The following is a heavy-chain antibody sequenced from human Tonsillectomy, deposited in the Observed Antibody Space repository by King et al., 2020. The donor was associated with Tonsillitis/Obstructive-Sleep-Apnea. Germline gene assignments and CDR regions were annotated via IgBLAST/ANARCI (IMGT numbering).Heavy chain of an antibody. J-gene: IGHJ6*03. CDR1: RFIFSAYG. D-gene: IGHD2-2*02. CDR3: AKSGVTDYTYFYMAV. V-gene: IGHV3-30*18. Sequence: VQLVESGGGVVQPGGSLRLSCAASRFIFSAYGMHWVRQAPGKGLEWVAVMSYEGDTKYYADSAKGRFTISRDNSKNTLYLQMNSLRVEDTAVYYCAKSGVTDYTYFYMAVWGKGTTVTVSS. CDR2: MSYEGDTK.